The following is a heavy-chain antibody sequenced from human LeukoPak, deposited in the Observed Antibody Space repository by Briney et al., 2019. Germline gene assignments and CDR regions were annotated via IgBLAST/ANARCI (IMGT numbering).Heavy chain of an antibody. CDR1: GDSISKSGYY. V-gene: IGHV4-39*01. J-gene: IGHJ4*02. Sequence: SETLSLTCTVSGDSISKSGYYWGWIRQPPEKGLGWIGSIDYSGTTWYNAPLKSRVTISIDTSKSQFSLRLNSVTAADTAVYYCARHDPWDYWGQGALVTVSS. CDR3: ARHDPWDY. CDR2: IDYSGTT.